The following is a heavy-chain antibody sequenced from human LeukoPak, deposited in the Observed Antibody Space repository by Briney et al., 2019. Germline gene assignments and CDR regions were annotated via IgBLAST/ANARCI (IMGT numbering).Heavy chain of an antibody. Sequence: ASVKVPCKASGYTFTSYAMHWVRQAPGQRLEWMGWINAGNGNTKYSQKFQGRVTITRDTSASTAYMELSSLRSEDTAVYYCASSGSYYVSYVYWGQGTLVTVSS. CDR3: ASSGSYYVSYVY. J-gene: IGHJ4*02. D-gene: IGHD1-26*01. CDR1: GYTFTSYA. V-gene: IGHV1-3*01. CDR2: INAGNGNT.